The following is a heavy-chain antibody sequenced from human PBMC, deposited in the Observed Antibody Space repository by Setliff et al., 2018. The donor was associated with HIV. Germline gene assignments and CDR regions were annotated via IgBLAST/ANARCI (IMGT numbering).Heavy chain of an antibody. CDR1: GGSISSSSYY. D-gene: IGHD3-16*02. CDR3: ARQGYGYVWGSYRPPLGAFDI. Sequence: SETLSLTCTVSGGSISSSSYYWGWIRQPPGKGLEWIGSIYYSGSTYYNPSLKSRVTISVDTSKNQFSLKLSSVTAADTAVYYCARQGYGYVWGSYRPPLGAFDIWGQGTMVTVSS. J-gene: IGHJ3*02. V-gene: IGHV4-39*01. CDR2: IYYSGST.